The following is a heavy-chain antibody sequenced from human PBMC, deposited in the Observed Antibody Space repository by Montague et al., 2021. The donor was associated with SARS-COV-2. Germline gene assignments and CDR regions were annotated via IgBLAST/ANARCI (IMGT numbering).Heavy chain of an antibody. CDR2: IHHGGST. V-gene: IGHV4-34*01. J-gene: IGHJ6*03. CDR1: GGSFSTYS. Sequence: SETLSLTCAVHGGSFSTYSWNWIRQPPGQGLEWIGEIHHGGSTNSNPSPTRRVPISADTSTNQFSLKLTSVAAADTAVSYCARLGDGVVPSPILVVGPYDSYHYMDVWGKGTTVTVSS. D-gene: IGHD3-22*01. CDR3: ARLGDGVVPSPILVVGPYDSYHYMDV.